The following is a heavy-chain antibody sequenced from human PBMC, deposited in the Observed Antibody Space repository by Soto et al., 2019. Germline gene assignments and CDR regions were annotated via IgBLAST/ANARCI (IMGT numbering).Heavy chain of an antibody. CDR3: ARDGAALADDLDW. CDR1: GYPFTSYA. Sequence: QVQLVQSGAEVKKPGASVKVSCQASGYPFTSYAMHWVRQAPGERLEWVGWINTETGRTRYPQKIQGRVTVTRDASTNTAYMELSSLRPEDTAIYYCARDGAALADDLDWWVQGTLVTVSS. V-gene: IGHV1-3*04. J-gene: IGHJ4*02. D-gene: IGHD6-19*01. CDR2: INTETGRT.